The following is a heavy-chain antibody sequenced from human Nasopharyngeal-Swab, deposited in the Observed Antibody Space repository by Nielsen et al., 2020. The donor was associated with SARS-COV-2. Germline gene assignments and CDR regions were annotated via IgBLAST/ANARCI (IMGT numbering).Heavy chain of an antibody. CDR1: GYTFTSYY. V-gene: IGHV1-46*01. J-gene: IGHJ5*02. D-gene: IGHD1-1*01. CDR2: INPSGGST. Sequence: ASVKVSCKASGYTFTSYYMHWVRQAPGKGLEWMGIINPSGGSTSYAQKFQGKVTRTRDTSTRTVYMELSSLRSENTAGYYWAREPGNGVPWFAPGGKETLSPSPQ. CDR3: AREPGNGVPWFAP.